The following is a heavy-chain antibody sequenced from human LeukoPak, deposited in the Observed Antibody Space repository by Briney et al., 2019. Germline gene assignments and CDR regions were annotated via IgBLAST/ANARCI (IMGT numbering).Heavy chain of an antibody. CDR2: MNPNAGVT. CDR1: GYTFTSYD. D-gene: IGHD3-10*01. J-gene: IGHJ5*02. V-gene: IGHV1-8*01. CDR3: ARGHYYASGSFDP. Sequence: ASVKVSCTASGYTFTSYDIAWLRQATGQGPEWLGWMNPNAGVTGYALKFQGRVTMTRNTSISTAYLELSSLTSEDTAIYYCARGHYYASGSFDPWGQGILVIVSS.